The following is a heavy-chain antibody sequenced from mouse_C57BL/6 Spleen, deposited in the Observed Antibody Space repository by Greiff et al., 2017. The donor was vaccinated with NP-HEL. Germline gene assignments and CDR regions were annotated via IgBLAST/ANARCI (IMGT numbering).Heavy chain of an antibody. CDR1: GYTFTSYW. J-gene: IGHJ1*03. CDR2: IDPNSGGT. CDR3: ARNYYGSSYGGYFDV. V-gene: IGHV1-72*01. Sequence: VKLQQPGAELVKPGASVKLSCKASGYTFTSYWMHWVKQRPGRGLEWIGRIDPNSGGTKYNEKFKSKATLTVDKPSSTAYMQLSSLTSEDSAVYYCARNYYGSSYGGYFDVWGTGTTVTVSS. D-gene: IGHD1-1*01.